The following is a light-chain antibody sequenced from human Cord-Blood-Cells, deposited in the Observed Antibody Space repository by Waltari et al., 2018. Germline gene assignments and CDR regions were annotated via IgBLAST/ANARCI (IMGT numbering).Light chain of an antibody. CDR3: SSYTSSSTYV. CDR1: SSDVGGLNY. Sequence: QSALTQPASVSGSPGQSIPISCTGTSSDVGGLNYVSVYQQHPGKAPKLMIYEVSNRPSGVSNRFSGSKSGNTASLTISGLQAEDEADYYCSSYTSSSTYVFGTGTKVTVL. CDR2: EVS. V-gene: IGLV2-14*01. J-gene: IGLJ1*01.